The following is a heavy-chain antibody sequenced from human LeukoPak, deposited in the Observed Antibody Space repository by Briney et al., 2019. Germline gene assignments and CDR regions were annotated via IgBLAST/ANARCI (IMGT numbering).Heavy chain of an antibody. CDR1: ALTFSSYG. J-gene: IGHJ4*02. CDR3: AKDLAARWFGEFPLPDY. Sequence: PGGSLRLTCAASALTFSSYGMSWVRQAPEKGLEWVSAIRGSGGSTYYADSVKGRFTISRDNSKNTLYLQMNSLRAEDTAVYYCAKDLAARWFGEFPLPDYWGQGTLVTVSS. V-gene: IGHV3-23*01. CDR2: IRGSGGST. D-gene: IGHD3-10*01.